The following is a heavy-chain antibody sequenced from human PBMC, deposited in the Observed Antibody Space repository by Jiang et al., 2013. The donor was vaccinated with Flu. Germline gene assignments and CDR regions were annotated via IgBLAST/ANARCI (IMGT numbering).Heavy chain of an antibody. Sequence: GGLAQPGGSLRLSCAASGFTFSTYTMSWVRQAPGKGLEWVSTIGSGGGSTYYADSVQGRFTISRDNSKNTLYLQMNSLRAEDTAVYYCAKQPLSSSCFDYWGQGILVTVSS. D-gene: IGHD6-6*01. CDR1: GFTFSTYT. J-gene: IGHJ4*02. CDR2: IGSGGGST. V-gene: IGHV3-23*01. CDR3: AKQPLSSSCFDY.